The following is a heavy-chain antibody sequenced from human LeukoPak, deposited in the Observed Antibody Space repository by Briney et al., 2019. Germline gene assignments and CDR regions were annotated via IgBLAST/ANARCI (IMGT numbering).Heavy chain of an antibody. CDR1: GGSISSGSYD. CDR2: IYTSGST. V-gene: IGHV4-61*02. J-gene: IGHJ5*02. Sequence: SETLSLTCTVSGGSISSGSYDWSWIRQPAGKGLEWIGRIYTSGSTNYNPSPNSLVTISVDTSKNQFSLKLSSVTAADTAVYYCAREKYYYDSSGYYGNTNWFDPWGQGTLVTVSS. D-gene: IGHD3-22*01. CDR3: AREKYYYDSSGYYGNTNWFDP.